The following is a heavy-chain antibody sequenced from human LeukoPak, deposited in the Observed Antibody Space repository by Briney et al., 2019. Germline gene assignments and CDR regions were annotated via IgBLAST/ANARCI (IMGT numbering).Heavy chain of an antibody. CDR1: GGTFSSYA. CDR3: ARVGYDFWSGLSDY. CDR2: IIPILGIA. Sequence: SVKVSCKASGGTFSSYAISWVRQAPGQGLEWMGRIIPILGIANYAQKFQGRVTITADKSTSTAYMELSSLRSEDTAVYYCARVGYDFWSGLSDYWGQGTLVTVSS. D-gene: IGHD3-3*01. J-gene: IGHJ4*02. V-gene: IGHV1-69*04.